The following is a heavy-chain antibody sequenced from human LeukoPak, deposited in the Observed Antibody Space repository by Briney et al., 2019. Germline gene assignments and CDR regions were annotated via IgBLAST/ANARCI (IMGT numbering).Heavy chain of an antibody. V-gene: IGHV4-34*01. CDR2: INHSGST. CDR1: GGSFSGYY. J-gene: IGHJ4*02. CDR3: ASIAAAGTDY. Sequence: SETLSLTCAVYGGSFSGYYWSWIRQPPGKGLEWIGEINHSGSTNYNPSLKSRVTISVDTSKNQFSLKLSSVTAGDTAVYYCASIAAAGTDYWGQGTLVTVSS. D-gene: IGHD6-13*01.